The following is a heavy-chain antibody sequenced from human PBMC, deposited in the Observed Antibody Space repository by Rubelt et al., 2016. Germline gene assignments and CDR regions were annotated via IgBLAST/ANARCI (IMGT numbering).Heavy chain of an antibody. Sequence: QVQLQQWGAGLLKPSETLSLTCAVYGGSFSGYYWSWIRQPPGKGLEWIEEINHSGSTNYNPSLKSRVTISVDTSKNQFSLKLSSVTAADTAVYYCARGRTAVAGREFDYWGQGTLVTVSS. V-gene: IGHV4-34*01. CDR1: GGSFSGYY. D-gene: IGHD6-19*01. J-gene: IGHJ4*02. CDR2: INHSGST. CDR3: ARGRTAVAGREFDY.